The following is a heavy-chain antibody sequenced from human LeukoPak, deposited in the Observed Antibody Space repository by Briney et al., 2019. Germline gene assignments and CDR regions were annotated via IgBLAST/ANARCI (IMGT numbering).Heavy chain of an antibody. CDR2: ISAYNGNT. CDR3: ARDSSFGQQLVNIYYYYGMDV. J-gene: IGHJ6*02. CDR1: GYTFTSYD. V-gene: IGHV1-18*01. Sequence: ASVKVSCKASGYTFTSYDINWVRQATGQGLEWMGWISAYNGNTNYAQKLQGRVTMTTDTSTSTAYMELRSLRSDDTAVYYCARDSSFGQQLVNIYYYYGMDVWGQGTTVTVSS. D-gene: IGHD6-13*01.